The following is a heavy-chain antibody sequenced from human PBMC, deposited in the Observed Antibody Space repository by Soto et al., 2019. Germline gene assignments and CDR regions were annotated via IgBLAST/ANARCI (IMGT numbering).Heavy chain of an antibody. CDR1: GYTFTSYA. V-gene: IGHV1-3*01. J-gene: IGHJ5*02. CDR2: INAGNGNT. Sequence: ASVKVSCKASGYTFTSYAMHWVRQSPGQRLEWMGWINAGNGNTKYSQKFQGRVTITRDTSASTAYMELSSLRSEDTAVYYCARSRIAVAGTKGFDPWGQGTLVTVSS. D-gene: IGHD6-19*01. CDR3: ARSRIAVAGTKGFDP.